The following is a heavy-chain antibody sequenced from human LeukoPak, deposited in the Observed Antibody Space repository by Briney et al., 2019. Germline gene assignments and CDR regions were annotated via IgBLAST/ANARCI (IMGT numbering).Heavy chain of an antibody. CDR2: ISSSGSTI. CDR3: ARDIAAAFDY. J-gene: IGHJ4*02. D-gene: IGHD6-13*01. Sequence: PGGSLRLSCAASGFTFSDYYVSWIRQAPEKGLEWVSHISSSGSTIYYADSVKGRFTISRDNAKNSLYLQMNSLRAEDTAVYYCARDIAAAFDYWGQGTLVTVSS. CDR1: GFTFSDYY. V-gene: IGHV3-11*04.